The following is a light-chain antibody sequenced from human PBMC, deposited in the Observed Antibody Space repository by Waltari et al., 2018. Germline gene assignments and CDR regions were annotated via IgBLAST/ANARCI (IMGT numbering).Light chain of an antibody. J-gene: IGLJ3*02. Sequence: SYELTQPSSVSVSPGQTARITCSGDVLAKQYARWFQQKPGQAPVLVIYKDSERPPGIPGRFSGSSSGTTVTLTISGAQVEDEADYYCYSAADNLWVFGGGTKLTVL. CDR3: YSAADNLWV. CDR1: VLAKQY. CDR2: KDS. V-gene: IGLV3-27*01.